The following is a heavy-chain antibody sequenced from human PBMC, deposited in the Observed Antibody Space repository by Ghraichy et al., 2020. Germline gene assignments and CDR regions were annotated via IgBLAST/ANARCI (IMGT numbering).Heavy chain of an antibody. CDR1: GYSVSSGYY. CDR2: IYHSGST. V-gene: IGHV4-38-2*02. D-gene: IGHD1-26*01. J-gene: IGHJ4*02. CDR3: ARASLGSYFVYSDY. Sequence: SETLSLTCTVSGYSVSSGYYWGWIRQPPGKGLEWIGSIYHSGSTYYNPSLKSRVTISVDTSKNQFSLKLSSVTAADTAVYYCARASLGSYFVYSDYWGQGTLVTVSS.